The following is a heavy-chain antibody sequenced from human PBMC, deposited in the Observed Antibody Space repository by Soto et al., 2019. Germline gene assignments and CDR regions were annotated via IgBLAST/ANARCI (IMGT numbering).Heavy chain of an antibody. CDR1: GGSVSSGGYH. CDR2: IYDSGST. J-gene: IGHJ4*02. V-gene: IGHV4-31*03. D-gene: IGHD3-10*01. CDR3: ARVKGYGSGSDLFDY. Sequence: SETLSITCTVSGGSVSSGGYHWSWIRQHPGKGLEWIGYIYDSGSTYYNPSLPGRVTISLDTSKNQFSLKLSSVTAADTAVYFCARVKGYGSGSDLFDYCRQGTLDIVSS.